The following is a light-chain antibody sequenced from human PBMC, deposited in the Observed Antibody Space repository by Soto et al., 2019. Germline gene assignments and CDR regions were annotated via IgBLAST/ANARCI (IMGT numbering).Light chain of an antibody. Sequence: DIPMTQSPSTLSASVGDRVTITCRASQSISSWLAWYQQKPGKAPKVLIYKASRLESGVPSRFSGSGSGTEFTLTISSLQPDDFATYYCQQYNSYSTFGQGTKVEIK. CDR2: KAS. V-gene: IGKV1-5*03. CDR1: QSISSW. J-gene: IGKJ1*01. CDR3: QQYNSYST.